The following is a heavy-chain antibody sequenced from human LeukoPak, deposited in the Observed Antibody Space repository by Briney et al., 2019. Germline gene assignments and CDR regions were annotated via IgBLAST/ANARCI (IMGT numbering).Heavy chain of an antibody. D-gene: IGHD6-13*01. CDR2: ITGRGDTT. Sequence: GGSLRLSRAPSGYIHSIYAVNWVRDAPGKGLEWGSNITGRGDTTYYADSVKGRFTISRDNAKNSLYLQMSSLRAEETAVYNCARLDRAAGTEDYWGQGTLVTVSS. CDR1: GYIHSIYA. V-gene: IGHV3-23*01. CDR3: ARLDRAAGTEDY. J-gene: IGHJ4*02.